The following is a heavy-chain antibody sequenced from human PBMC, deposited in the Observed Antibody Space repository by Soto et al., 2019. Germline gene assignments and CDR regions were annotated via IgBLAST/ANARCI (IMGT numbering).Heavy chain of an antibody. D-gene: IGHD2-15*01. V-gene: IGHV4-34*01. Sequence: QVQLQQWGAGLLKPSETLSLTCAVSGGSLSGNYWSWIRQRPGAGLEWIGEINPSGNTNYSPSLKSRATISADTSKNQFSLKRSSVIADDTAVYYCARGRDGGGAYWGQGTLVTVSS. J-gene: IGHJ4*02. CDR2: INPSGNT. CDR3: ARGRDGGGAY. CDR1: GGSLSGNY.